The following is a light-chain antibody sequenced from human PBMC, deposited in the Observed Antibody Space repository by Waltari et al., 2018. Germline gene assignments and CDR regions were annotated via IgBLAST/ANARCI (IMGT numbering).Light chain of an antibody. Sequence: DIQTTQSPSTLSAAVGDRVTITCRASESISSWLAWYQQKPGKDPNLLIYKASRLESGVPSRFSGSGSGTEFTLTISSLQPDDFATYYCQQYDSYSGTFGQGTKVDIK. J-gene: IGKJ1*01. CDR1: ESISSW. CDR3: QQYDSYSGT. CDR2: KAS. V-gene: IGKV1-5*03.